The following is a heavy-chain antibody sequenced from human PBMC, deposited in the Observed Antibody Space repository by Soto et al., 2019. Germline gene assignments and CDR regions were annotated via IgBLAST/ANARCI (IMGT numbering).Heavy chain of an antibody. J-gene: IGHJ4*02. CDR1: GFTFSSYA. D-gene: IGHD6-6*01. CDR2: ISGSGGTT. V-gene: IGHV3-23*01. CDR3: AKGDIDSSDY. Sequence: EVQLLESGGDLVQPGGSLRLSCAASGFTFSSYAMSWVRQAPGKGLEWVSTISGSGGTTYFADSVKGRFTISRDNSQNTLYLQMTSLRAEDTAVYYCAKGDIDSSDYWGQGTLVTVSS.